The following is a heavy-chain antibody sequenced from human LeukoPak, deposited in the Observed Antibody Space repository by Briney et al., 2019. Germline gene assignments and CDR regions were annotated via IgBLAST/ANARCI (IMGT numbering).Heavy chain of an antibody. V-gene: IGHV4-31*03. D-gene: IGHD3-10*01. CDR3: ARSPYDGGFGEFNGDY. Sequence: NASQTLSLTCTVSGGSIRSGGYYWSWIRQHPGKGLEWIGHIYYSGSTSYNPSLKSRAAISVDMSESHFSLKLTSVTAADTAIYYCARSPYDGGFGEFNGDYWGQGTLVTVSS. CDR1: GGSIRSGGYY. J-gene: IGHJ4*02. CDR2: IYYSGST.